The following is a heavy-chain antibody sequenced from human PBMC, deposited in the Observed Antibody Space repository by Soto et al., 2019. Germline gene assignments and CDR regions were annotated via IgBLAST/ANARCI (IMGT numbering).Heavy chain of an antibody. D-gene: IGHD2-2*01. V-gene: IGHV4-59*08. J-gene: IGHJ6*03. CDR1: GGSISSYY. CDR2: IYYSGST. Sequence: SETLSLTCTVSGGSISSYYWSWIRQPPGKGLEWIGYIYYSGSTNYNPSLKSRVTISVDTSKNQFSLKLSSVTAADTAVYYCARHHSNQLPLSKLHYYYYYMDVWGKGTTVTVSS. CDR3: ARHHSNQLPLSKLHYYYYYMDV.